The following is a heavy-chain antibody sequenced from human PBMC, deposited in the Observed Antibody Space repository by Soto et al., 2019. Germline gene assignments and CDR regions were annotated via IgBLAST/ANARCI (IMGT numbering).Heavy chain of an antibody. D-gene: IGHD5-12*01. CDR2: IYYSGST. V-gene: IGHV4-59*01. J-gene: IGHJ4*02. CDR3: ARVKLSGGYNYFDY. CDR1: GGSISSYY. Sequence: SETLSLTCTVSGGSISSYYWSWIRQPPGKGLEWIGHIYYSGSTNYNPSLKSRVTISVDTSKNQFSLKLSSVTAADTAVYYCARVKLSGGYNYFDYWGQGTLVTVSS.